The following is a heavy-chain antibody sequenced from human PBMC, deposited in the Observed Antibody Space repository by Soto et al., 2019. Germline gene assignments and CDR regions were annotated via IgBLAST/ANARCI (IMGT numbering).Heavy chain of an antibody. CDR2: MNPNSGNT. V-gene: IGHV1-8*01. D-gene: IGHD6-13*01. J-gene: IGHJ6*02. Sequence: QVPLVQSGAEVKKPGASVKVSCKASGYTFTSYDINWVRQATGQGLEWMGWMNPNSGNTGYAQKFQGRVTMTRNTSISTAYMELSSLRSEDTAVYYCASEPDGIEAAGLDVCGQGTTVTVSS. CDR3: ASEPDGIEAAGLDV. CDR1: GYTFTSYD.